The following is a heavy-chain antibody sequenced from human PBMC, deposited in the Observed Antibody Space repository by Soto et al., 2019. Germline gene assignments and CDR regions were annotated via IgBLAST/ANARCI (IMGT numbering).Heavy chain of an antibody. Sequence: QVQLVQSGAEVKRPGSSVKVSCKASGCTFSSYGISWVRQAPGQGLEWMGKIIPMFGTPNYAQKFQGKVTITADESTRTDYKELSSLRSEDTAVYYCAKSTVTRQYNYFYDAMDAWGQGTTVTVSS. D-gene: IGHD4-17*01. V-gene: IGHV1-69*15. CDR1: GCTFSSYG. CDR3: AKSTVTRQYNYFYDAMDA. J-gene: IGHJ6*02. CDR2: IIPMFGTP.